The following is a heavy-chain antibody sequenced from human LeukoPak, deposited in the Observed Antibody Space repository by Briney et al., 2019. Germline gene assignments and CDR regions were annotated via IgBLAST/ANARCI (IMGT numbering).Heavy chain of an antibody. Sequence: SVKVSCTASGGTFTIYAISWVRQAPGQGLEWMGGIIPIFGTANYAQKFQGRVTITADESTSTAYMELSSLRSEDTAVYYCARGLGCSSTSCPPNWFDPWGQGTLVTVSS. CDR1: GGTFTIYA. V-gene: IGHV1-69*13. D-gene: IGHD2-2*01. CDR3: ARGLGCSSTSCPPNWFDP. CDR2: IIPIFGTA. J-gene: IGHJ5*02.